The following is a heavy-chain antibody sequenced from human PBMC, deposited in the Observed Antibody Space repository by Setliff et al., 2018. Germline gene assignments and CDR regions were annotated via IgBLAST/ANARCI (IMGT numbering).Heavy chain of an antibody. CDR1: GGSFSTYC. V-gene: IGHV4-34*01. CDR3: ARGSARRGYYGSGSYYRGFDY. CDR2: INHSGST. Sequence: LSLTCAVYGGSFSTYCWIWIRQPPGKGLEWIGEINHSGSTNYNPSLKSRVTISVDTSKNQFSLKLSSVTAADTAVYYCARGSARRGYYGSGSYYRGFDYWGQGTLVTVSS. D-gene: IGHD3-10*01. J-gene: IGHJ4*02.